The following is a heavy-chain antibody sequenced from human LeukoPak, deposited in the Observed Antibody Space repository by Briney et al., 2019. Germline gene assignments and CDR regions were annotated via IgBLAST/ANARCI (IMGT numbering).Heavy chain of an antibody. CDR3: AREDSSGHYYRRSRFDP. D-gene: IGHD3-22*01. V-gene: IGHV3-7*01. CDR2: IKQDGREK. CDR1: GFTFSSYW. J-gene: IGHJ5*02. Sequence: GGSLRLSCAASGFTFSSYWMSWVRQAPGKGLEWVANIKQDGREKYYVDSVKGRFTISRDNAKNSLYLQMNSLRAEDTAVYYCAREDSSGHYYRRSRFDPWGQGTLVTVSS.